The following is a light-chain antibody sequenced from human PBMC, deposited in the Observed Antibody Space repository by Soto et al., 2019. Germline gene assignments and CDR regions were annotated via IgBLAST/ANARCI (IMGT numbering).Light chain of an antibody. CDR3: QHYNNWPPM. CDR1: QSVSSN. CDR2: VES. J-gene: IGKJ1*01. V-gene: IGKV3-15*01. Sequence: EIVMTQSPATLSVSPGERATLSCRASQSVSSNLAWYQQKPGQAPRLLIYVESTRATGIPARFSGSGSGTEFTLTISILQSEDFAVYYCQHYNNWPPMFGQGTKVEIK.